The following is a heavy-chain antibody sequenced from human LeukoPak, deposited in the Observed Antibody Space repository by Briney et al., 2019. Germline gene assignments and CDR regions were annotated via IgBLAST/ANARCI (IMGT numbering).Heavy chain of an antibody. Sequence: GGSLRLSCAASGFTFSGYAMTWVRQAPGKGLEWVSSITGSGINTYYADSVKGRFTISRDNSKNTLYLQMNSLRAEDTAVYYCAQILGYCSSTNCYSWFDTWGQGTLVTVSS. J-gene: IGHJ5*02. CDR3: AQILGYCSSTNCYSWFDT. V-gene: IGHV3-23*01. D-gene: IGHD2-2*02. CDR1: GFTFSGYA. CDR2: ITGSGINT.